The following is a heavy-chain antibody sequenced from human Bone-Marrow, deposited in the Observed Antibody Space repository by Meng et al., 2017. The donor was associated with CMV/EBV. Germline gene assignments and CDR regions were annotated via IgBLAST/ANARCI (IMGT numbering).Heavy chain of an antibody. V-gene: IGHV4-31*03. CDR1: GVPISSGGYY. CDR2: IYYSGST. J-gene: IGHJ5*02. D-gene: IGHD3-3*01. CDR3: ARDSTYYDFWSGYRVQGWFDP. Sequence: CIVSGVPISSGGYYWSWIRQHPGKGLEWIGYIYYSGSTYYNPSLKSRVTISVDTSKNQFSLKLSSVTAADTAVYYCARDSTYYDFWSGYRVQGWFDPWGQGTLVTVSS.